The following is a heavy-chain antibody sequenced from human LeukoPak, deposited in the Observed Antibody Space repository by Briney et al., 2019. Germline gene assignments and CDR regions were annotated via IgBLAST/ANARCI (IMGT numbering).Heavy chain of an antibody. CDR1: GGTFSSYA. V-gene: IGHV1-69*13. CDR2: IIPIFGTA. CDR3: AKQLGYCSDGSCYFPY. J-gene: IGHJ4*02. D-gene: IGHD2-15*01. Sequence: SVKVSCTASGGTFSSYAISWVRQAPGQGLEWMGGIIPIFGTANYAQKFQGRVTITADESTSTAYMELSSLRSEDTAVYYCAKQLGYCSDGSCYFPYWGQGTLVTVSS.